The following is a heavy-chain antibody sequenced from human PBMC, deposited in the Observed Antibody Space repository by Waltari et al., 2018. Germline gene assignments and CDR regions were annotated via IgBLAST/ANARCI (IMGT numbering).Heavy chain of an antibody. D-gene: IGHD4-17*01. CDR2: ISYDGSNK. J-gene: IGHJ4*02. CDR1: GFTFSSHG. Sequence: QVQLVESGGGVVQPGRSLRLSCAASGFTFSSHGMHWVRQAPGKGLEWVAVISYDGSNKYYADSVKGRFTISRDNSKNTLYLQMNSLRAEDTAVYYCAKAVDYGDYYFDYWGQGTLVTVSS. CDR3: AKAVDYGDYYFDY. V-gene: IGHV3-30*18.